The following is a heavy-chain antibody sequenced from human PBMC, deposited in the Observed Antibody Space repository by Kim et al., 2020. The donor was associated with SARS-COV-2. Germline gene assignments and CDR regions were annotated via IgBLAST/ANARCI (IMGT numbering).Heavy chain of an antibody. Sequence: ASVKVSCKASGYSFIAHYIHWVRQAPGQGLEWMGWTHPNSGGTHYAQEFQGRFTMTRDRSISTAYMELSSLRSDDTAVYYCARDEWGSVASPFDYWGQGT. J-gene: IGHJ4*02. CDR2: THPNSGGT. D-gene: IGHD5-12*01. CDR1: GYSFIAHY. CDR3: ARDEWGSVASPFDY. V-gene: IGHV1-2*02.